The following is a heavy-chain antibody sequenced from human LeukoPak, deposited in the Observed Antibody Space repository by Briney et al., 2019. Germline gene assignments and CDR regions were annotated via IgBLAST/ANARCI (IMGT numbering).Heavy chain of an antibody. CDR2: INAGNGNT. D-gene: IGHD6-13*01. Sequence: ASVKVSCTASGYTFTSYAMHWVRQAPGQRLEWMGWINAGNGNTKYSQKFQGRVTITRDTSASTAYMELSSLRSEDTAVYYCARESSWAYFDYWGQGTLVTVSS. CDR1: GYTFTSYA. J-gene: IGHJ4*02. V-gene: IGHV1-3*01. CDR3: ARESSWAYFDY.